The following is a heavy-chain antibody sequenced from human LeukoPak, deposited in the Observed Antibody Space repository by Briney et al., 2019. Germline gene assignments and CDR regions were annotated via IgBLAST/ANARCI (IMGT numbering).Heavy chain of an antibody. D-gene: IGHD3-10*01. V-gene: IGHV3-66*01. J-gene: IGHJ4*02. CDR1: GFTVSSNY. CDR3: TKGLWAGVSAARD. Sequence: GGSLRLSCAASGFTVSSNYMSWVRQAPGKGLEWVSGIYTGGDTYYADSVKDRFTISRDNSKNTLYLQMNSLRAEDTAVYYCTKGLWAGVSAARDWGQGTLVTVSS. CDR2: IYTGGDT.